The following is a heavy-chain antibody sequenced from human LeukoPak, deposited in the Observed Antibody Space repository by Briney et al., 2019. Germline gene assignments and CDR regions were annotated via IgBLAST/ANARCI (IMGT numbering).Heavy chain of an antibody. D-gene: IGHD3-10*01. CDR1: GGSISSYH. J-gene: IGHJ6*03. V-gene: IGHV4-4*07. CDR2: IYTSGST. CDR3: ARAPLLWFGDLSYYYYMDV. Sequence: SETLSLTCTVSGGSISSYHWSWPRQPAGKGLEGIGRIYTSGSTNYNPSLKSRVTMSVDTSKDQFSMKLSSVTAADTAVYYCARAPLLWFGDLSYYYYMDVWGKGTTVTVSS.